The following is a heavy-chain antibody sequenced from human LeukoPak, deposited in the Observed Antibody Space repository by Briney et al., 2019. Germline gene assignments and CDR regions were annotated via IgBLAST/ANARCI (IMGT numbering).Heavy chain of an antibody. D-gene: IGHD7-27*01. V-gene: IGHV4-59*01. J-gene: IGHJ4*02. CDR3: PTGAVPPAGQGNWGLSFDH. CDR2: IYYGVSV. CDR1: NNSTTTYY. Sequence: SETLSLTCTVSNNSTTTYYWTRIPHPPGKGLEWIVYIYYGVSVSSNPSLESRYTISLDTSKNQVSLHLTSVTAADTAVYYCPTGAVPPAGQGNWGLSFDHWGQGILVTVSP.